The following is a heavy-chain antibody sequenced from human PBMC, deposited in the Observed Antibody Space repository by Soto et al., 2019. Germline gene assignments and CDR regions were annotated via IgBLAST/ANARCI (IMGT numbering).Heavy chain of an antibody. CDR3: AKDWGGSYFDTGAHDAFDI. V-gene: IGHV3-23*01. CDR2: ISGSGGST. CDR1: GFTFSSYA. J-gene: IGHJ3*02. Sequence: EVQLLESGGGLVQPGGSLRLSCAASGFTFSSYAMSWVRQAPGKGLEWVSAISGSGGSTYYADSVKGRFTISRDKSKNTLYLQMNSLRAEDTAVYYCAKDWGGSYFDTGAHDAFDIWGQGTMVTVSS. D-gene: IGHD1-26*01.